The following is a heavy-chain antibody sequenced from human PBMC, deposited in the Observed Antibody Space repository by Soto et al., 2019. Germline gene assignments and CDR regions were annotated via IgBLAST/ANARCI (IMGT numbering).Heavy chain of an antibody. CDR2: IIPILGIA. V-gene: IGHV1-69*04. D-gene: IGHD3-10*01. J-gene: IGHJ4*02. CDR1: GGTFSSYT. Sequence: GASVKVSCKASGGTFSSYTISWVRQAPGQGLEWMGRIIPILGIANYAQKFQGRVTITADKSTSTAYMELSSLRSEDTAVYYCARDLRYGSGSYLLSYWGQGTLVTVSS. CDR3: ARDLRYGSGSYLLSY.